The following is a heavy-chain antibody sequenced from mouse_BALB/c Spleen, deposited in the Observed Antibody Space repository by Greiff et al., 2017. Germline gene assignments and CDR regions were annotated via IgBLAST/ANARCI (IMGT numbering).Heavy chain of an antibody. Sequence: EVQLQQPGAELVKPGASVKISCKASGYTFTDYNMHWVKQSHGKSLEWIGYIYPYNGGTGYNQKFKSKATLTVDNSSSTAYMELRSLTSEDSAVYYCARGGLLRLDYWGQGTTLTVSS. D-gene: IGHD1-1*01. CDR2: IYPYNGGT. V-gene: IGHV1S29*02. CDR3: ARGGLLRLDY. J-gene: IGHJ2*01. CDR1: GYTFTDYN.